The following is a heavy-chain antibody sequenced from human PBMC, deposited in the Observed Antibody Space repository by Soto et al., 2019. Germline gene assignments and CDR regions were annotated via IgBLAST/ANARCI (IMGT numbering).Heavy chain of an antibody. CDR1: GGSISSYY. D-gene: IGHD1-26*01. Sequence: QVQLQESGPGLVKPSETLSLTCTVSGGSISSYYWSWIRQPPGKGLEWIGYIYYSGSTNYNPSLKSRVTISVDTSKNQFSLKLSSVSAADTAVYYCARESGSCEGAFDIWGQGTMVTVSS. CDR2: IYYSGST. V-gene: IGHV4-59*01. J-gene: IGHJ3*02. CDR3: ARESGSCEGAFDI.